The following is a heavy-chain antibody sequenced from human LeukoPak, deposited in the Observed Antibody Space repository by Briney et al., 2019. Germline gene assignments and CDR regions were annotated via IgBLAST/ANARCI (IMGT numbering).Heavy chain of an antibody. D-gene: IGHD2-15*01. Sequence: GGSLRLSCAASGFTFSSYAMSWVRQAPGKGLEWVSGISGSGGSTYYADSVKGRFTISRDNSKNTLYLQMNSLRAEDTAVYYCAKVGEGYSHGYFQHWGQGTLVTVSS. V-gene: IGHV3-23*01. CDR1: GFTFSSYA. CDR2: ISGSGGST. CDR3: AKVGEGYSHGYFQH. J-gene: IGHJ1*01.